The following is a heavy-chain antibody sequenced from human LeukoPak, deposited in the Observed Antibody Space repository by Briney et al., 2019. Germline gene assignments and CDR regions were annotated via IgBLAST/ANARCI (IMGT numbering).Heavy chain of an antibody. CDR3: ARVGLDRRGYSGYEAFDY. D-gene: IGHD5-12*01. CDR1: GFTFSTYY. V-gene: IGHV3-21*01. J-gene: IGHJ4*02. CDR2: ISTSSSYI. Sequence: KPGGSLRLSCAASGFTFSTYYMNWVRQAPGKGLEWVSSISTSSSYIYYADSLKGRFTISRDNAKKSLYLQINSLRAEDTAVYYCARVGLDRRGYSGYEAFDYWGQGTLVTVSS.